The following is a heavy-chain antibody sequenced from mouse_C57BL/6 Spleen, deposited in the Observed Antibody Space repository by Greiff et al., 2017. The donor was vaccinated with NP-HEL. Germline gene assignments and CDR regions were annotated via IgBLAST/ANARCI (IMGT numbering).Heavy chain of an antibody. CDR2: IHPNSGST. CDR3: ARPIPHTGPPRLYFDY. J-gene: IGHJ2*01. V-gene: IGHV1-64*01. Sequence: QVQLQQPGAELVKPGASVKLSCKASGYTFTSYWMHWVKQRPGQGLEWIGMIHPNSGSTNYNEKFKSKATLTVDKSSSTAYMQLSSLTSEDSAVYYCARPIPHTGPPRLYFDYWGKGTTLTVSS. D-gene: IGHD1-1*01. CDR1: GYTFTSYW.